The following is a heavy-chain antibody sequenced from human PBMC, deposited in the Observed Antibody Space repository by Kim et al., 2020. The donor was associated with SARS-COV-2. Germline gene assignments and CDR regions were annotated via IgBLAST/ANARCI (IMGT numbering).Heavy chain of an antibody. V-gene: IGHV3-23*01. D-gene: IGHD3-10*01. Sequence: GGSLRLSCAASGFTFSSYAMSWVRQAPGKGLEWVSAISGSGGSTYYADSVKGRFTISRDNSKNTLYLQMNSLRAEDTAVYYCAKFRGLAWFGLHEDYWGQGTLVTVSS. J-gene: IGHJ4*02. CDR2: ISGSGGST. CDR1: GFTFSSYA. CDR3: AKFRGLAWFGLHEDY.